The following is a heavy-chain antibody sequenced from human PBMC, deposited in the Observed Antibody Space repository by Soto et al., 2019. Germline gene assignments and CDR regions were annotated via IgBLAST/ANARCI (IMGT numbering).Heavy chain of an antibody. V-gene: IGHV4-61*01. CDR1: GGSVSSGSYY. D-gene: IGHD2-2*02. CDR3: ASPIPTYDAFDI. J-gene: IGHJ3*02. Sequence: PSETLSLTCTVSGGSVSSGSYYWSWIRQPPGKGLEWIGYIYYSGSTNYNPSLKSRVTISVDTSKNQFSLKLSSVTAADTAVYYCASPIPTYDAFDIWGQGTMVTVSS. CDR2: IYYSGST.